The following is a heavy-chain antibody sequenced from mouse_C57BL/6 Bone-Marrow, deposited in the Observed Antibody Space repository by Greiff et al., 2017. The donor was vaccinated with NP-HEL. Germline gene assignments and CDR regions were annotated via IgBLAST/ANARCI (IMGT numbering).Heavy chain of an antibody. CDR3: ARGGVLREWYFDV. Sequence: VQLQQPGAELVKPGASVKLSCKASGYTFTSYWMHWVKQRPGRGLEWIGRIDPNSCGTKYNEQFKSKATLTLDKPSSTAYMQLSSLTSEDSAVYYCARGGVLREWYFDVWGTGTTVTVSS. D-gene: IGHD1-1*01. CDR1: GYTFTSYW. CDR2: IDPNSCGT. J-gene: IGHJ1*03. V-gene: IGHV1-72*01.